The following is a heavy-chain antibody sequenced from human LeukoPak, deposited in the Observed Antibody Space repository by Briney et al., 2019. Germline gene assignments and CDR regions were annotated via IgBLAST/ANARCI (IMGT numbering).Heavy chain of an antibody. CDR2: ISSSSSYI. Sequence: GGSLRLSCAASGFTFSSFAMSWVRQAPGKGLEWVSSISSSSSYIYYADSVKGRFTISRDNAKNSLYLQMNSLRAEDTAVYYCARASRGYSGYDFEDLDWFDPWGQGTLVTVSS. D-gene: IGHD5-12*01. V-gene: IGHV3-21*01. J-gene: IGHJ5*02. CDR1: GFTFSSFA. CDR3: ARASRGYSGYDFEDLDWFDP.